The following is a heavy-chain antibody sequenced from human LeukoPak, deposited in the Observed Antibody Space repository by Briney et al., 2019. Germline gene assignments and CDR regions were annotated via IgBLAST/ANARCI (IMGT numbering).Heavy chain of an antibody. Sequence: GGSLRLSCAASGFTFSSYAMHWVRQAPGKGLEYVSAISSNGGSTYYADSVKGRFTISRDNPKNTLYLQMGSLRAEDMAVYYCARVQGSGWYDYWGQGTLVTVSS. D-gene: IGHD6-19*01. CDR1: GFTFSSYA. J-gene: IGHJ4*02. CDR3: ARVQGSGWYDY. V-gene: IGHV3-64*02. CDR2: ISSNGGST.